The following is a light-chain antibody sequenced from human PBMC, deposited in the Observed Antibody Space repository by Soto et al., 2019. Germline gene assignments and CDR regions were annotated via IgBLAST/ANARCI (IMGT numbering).Light chain of an antibody. Sequence: EIVLKQSPGTLSLSQGESAPLSCRASQSVSSNYFSCYKQKPGQAPRLLICGASSGATGTPDRCSGSGAGACAVLISSILEAEDGAFYCDQHYACPPCSFGQGTSLDIK. V-gene: IGKV3-20*01. J-gene: IGKJ5*01. CDR3: QHYACPPCS. CDR1: QSVSSNY. CDR2: GAS.